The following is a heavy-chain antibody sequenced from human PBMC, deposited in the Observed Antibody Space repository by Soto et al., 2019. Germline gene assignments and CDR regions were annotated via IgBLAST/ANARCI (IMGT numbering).Heavy chain of an antibody. D-gene: IGHD3-10*01. J-gene: IGHJ5*02. CDR2: IYYSGST. CDR3: ARGGRITMVRGVINWFDP. CDR1: GGSISSGGYY. V-gene: IGHV4-31*03. Sequence: ASETLSLTCTVSGGSISSGGYYWSWIRQHPGKGLEWIGYIYYSGSTYYNPSLKSRVTISVDTSKNQFSLKLSSVTAADTAVYYCARGGRITMVRGVINWFDPWGQGTLVTVSS.